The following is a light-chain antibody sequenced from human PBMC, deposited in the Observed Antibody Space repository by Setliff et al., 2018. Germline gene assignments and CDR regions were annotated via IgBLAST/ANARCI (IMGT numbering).Light chain of an antibody. J-gene: IGLJ2*01. CDR3: QSYDSSPSASDVV. V-gene: IGLV1-40*01. CDR2: GNN. Sequence: QSALTQPPSVSGAPGQRVTISCTGSSPNIGAGYDVQWYQQLPGTAPKLLMYGNNNRPSGVPDRFSGSKSGTSASLAISGLQAEDEAVYYCQSYDSSPSASDVVFGGGTK. CDR1: SPNIGAGYD.